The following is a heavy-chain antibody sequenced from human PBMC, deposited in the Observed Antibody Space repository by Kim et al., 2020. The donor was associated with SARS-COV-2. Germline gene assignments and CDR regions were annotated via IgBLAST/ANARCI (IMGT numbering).Heavy chain of an antibody. CDR3: ARDMVRGVIISGYGMDV. CDR1: GFTFSDYY. Sequence: GGSLRLSCAASGFTFSDYYMSWIRQAPGKGLEWVSYISSSGSTIYYADSVKGRFTISRDNAKNSLYLQMNSLRAEDTAVYYCARDMVRGVIISGYGMDVWGQGTTVTVSS. J-gene: IGHJ6*02. V-gene: IGHV3-11*01. CDR2: ISSSGSTI. D-gene: IGHD3-10*01.